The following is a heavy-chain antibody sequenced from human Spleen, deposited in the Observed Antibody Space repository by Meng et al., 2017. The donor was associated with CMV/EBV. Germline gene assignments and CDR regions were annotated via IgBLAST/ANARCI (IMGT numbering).Heavy chain of an antibody. J-gene: IGHJ4*02. D-gene: IGHD2-8*01. Sequence: GESLKISCQGSGYSFSRYWIGWVRQMPGKGLEFMGIIFPANSETRYSPSFQGQVTISADKSTSTAYLRWSRLKASDTAMYYCARLGTNGVAYFDYWGQGTLVTVSS. CDR2: IFPANSET. CDR1: GYSFSRYW. V-gene: IGHV5-51*01. CDR3: ARLGTNGVAYFDY.